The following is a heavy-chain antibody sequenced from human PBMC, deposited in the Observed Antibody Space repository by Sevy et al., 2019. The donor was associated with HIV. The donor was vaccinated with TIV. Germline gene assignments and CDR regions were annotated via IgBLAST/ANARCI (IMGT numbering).Heavy chain of an antibody. CDR1: GYTFTGYY. CDR3: ASTKYYYDSRWYYYVDY. Sequence: ASVKVSCKASGYTFTGYYTHWVRQAPGQGLEWMGWINPNSGGTNYAQKFQGRVTMTRDTSITTAYMELSRLRSDDTVVYYCASTKYYYDSRWYYYVDYWGQGTLVTVSS. V-gene: IGHV1-2*02. J-gene: IGHJ4*02. CDR2: INPNSGGT. D-gene: IGHD3-22*01.